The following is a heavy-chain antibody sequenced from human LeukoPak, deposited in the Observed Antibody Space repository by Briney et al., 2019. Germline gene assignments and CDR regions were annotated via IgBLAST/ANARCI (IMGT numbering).Heavy chain of an antibody. J-gene: IGHJ4*02. CDR1: GFTFSSYG. V-gene: IGHV3-30*18. CDR2: ISYDGSNK. D-gene: IGHD2-21*01. Sequence: GGSLRLSCAASGFTFSSYGMHWVRQAPGKGLEWVAVISYDGSNKYYADSVKGRFTISRDNSKNTLFLQMNSLRAEDTAVYYCAKDLSSDWRLFDSWGQGTLVTVSS. CDR3: AKDLSSDWRLFDS.